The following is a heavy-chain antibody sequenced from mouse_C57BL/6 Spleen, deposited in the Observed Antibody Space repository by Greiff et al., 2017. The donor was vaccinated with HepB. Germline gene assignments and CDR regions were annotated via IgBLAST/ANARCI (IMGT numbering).Heavy chain of an antibody. J-gene: IGHJ3*01. D-gene: IGHD2-3*01. V-gene: IGHV1-52*01. Sequence: VQLQQPGAELVRPGSSVKLSCKASGYTFTSYWMHWVKQRPIQGLEWIGNIDPSDSETHYNQKFKDKATLTVDKSSSTAYMQLSSLTSEDSAVYYCARSDGYYVEFAYWGQGTLVTVSA. CDR1: GYTFTSYW. CDR2: IDPSDSET. CDR3: ARSDGYYVEFAY.